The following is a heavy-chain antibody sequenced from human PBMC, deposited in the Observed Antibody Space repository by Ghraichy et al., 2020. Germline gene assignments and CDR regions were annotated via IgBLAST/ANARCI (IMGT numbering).Heavy chain of an antibody. CDR3: ARDRPDYGGNSHGLDY. CDR2: INPSGGST. V-gene: IGHV1-46*01. D-gene: IGHD4-23*01. J-gene: IGHJ4*02. CDR1: GYTFTSYY. Sequence: ASVKVSCKASGYTFTSYYMHWVRQAPGQGLEWMGIINPSGGSTSYAQKFQGRVTMTRDTSTSTVYMELSSLRSEDTAVYYCARDRPDYGGNSHGLDYWGQGTLVTVSS.